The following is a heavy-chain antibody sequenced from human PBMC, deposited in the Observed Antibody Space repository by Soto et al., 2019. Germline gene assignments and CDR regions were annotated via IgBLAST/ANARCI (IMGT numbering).Heavy chain of an antibody. CDR3: AREGSHSAYNFAIGIQLWSFDR. CDR2: VFYTGRA. D-gene: IGHD1-1*01. V-gene: IGHV4-59*01. CDR1: GGSLGSYY. Sequence: SETLSLTCTVSGGSLGSYYWSWIRQPPGKGLEWIGYVFYTGRANYNASLKSRVSISLDTSNYQFSLKLSSVTAADTAVYDCAREGSHSAYNFAIGIQLWSFDRWGQGLPVTVSS. J-gene: IGHJ5*02.